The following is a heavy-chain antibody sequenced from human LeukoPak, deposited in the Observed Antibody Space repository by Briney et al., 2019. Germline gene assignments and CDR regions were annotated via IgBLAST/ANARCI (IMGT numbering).Heavy chain of an antibody. CDR2: IKQDGTEK. Sequence: GGSLRLSCAASGFTFSSYGMHWVRQAPGKGLEWVANIKQDGTEKHYVDSVKGRFTISRDNAKNSLYLQMNSLRAEDTAVYYCAKLVGRGYWGQGTLVTVSS. D-gene: IGHD6-6*01. J-gene: IGHJ4*02. CDR1: GFTFSSYG. V-gene: IGHV3-7*01. CDR3: AKLVGRGY.